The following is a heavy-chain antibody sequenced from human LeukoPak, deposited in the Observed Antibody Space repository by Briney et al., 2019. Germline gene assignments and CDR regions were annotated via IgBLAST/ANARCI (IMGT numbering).Heavy chain of an antibody. Sequence: SETLSLTCAVYGGSFSGYYWSWIRQPPGKGLEWIGEINHSGSTNYNPSLKSRVTISVDTSKNQFSLKLSSVTAADTAVYYCARGPATVTTIQDWGQGTLVTVSS. CDR1: GGSFSGYY. D-gene: IGHD4-17*01. CDR2: INHSGST. V-gene: IGHV4-34*01. CDR3: ARGPATVTTIQD. J-gene: IGHJ4*02.